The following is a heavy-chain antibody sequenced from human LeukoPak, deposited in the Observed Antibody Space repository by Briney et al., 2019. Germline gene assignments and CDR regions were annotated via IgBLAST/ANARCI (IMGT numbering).Heavy chain of an antibody. CDR1: GFTFSDYA. D-gene: IGHD6-19*01. CDR2: ISDNGGST. Sequence: GGSLRLSCAASGFTFSDYALGWVRQAPGKGLEWVSIISDNGGSTYYADSVKGRFTISRDNSKNTLYLQMNSLRAEDTAIYYCAKSRGIYDNSGWRTFDYWGQGTLVTVSS. V-gene: IGHV3-23*01. CDR3: AKSRGIYDNSGWRTFDY. J-gene: IGHJ4*02.